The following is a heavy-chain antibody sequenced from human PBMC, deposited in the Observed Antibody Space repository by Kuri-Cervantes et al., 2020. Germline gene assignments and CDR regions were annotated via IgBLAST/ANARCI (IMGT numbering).Heavy chain of an antibody. J-gene: IGHJ6*02. CDR1: GFTFSSYA. D-gene: IGHD6-13*01. CDR2: ISYDGSNK. CDR3: AKAWYSSSFFSSDYYYYYGMDV. V-gene: IGHV3-30-3*01. Sequence: GGSLRLSCAASGFTFSSYAMHWVRRAPGKGLEWVAVISYDGSNKYYADSVKGRFTISRDNSKNTLYLQMNSLRAEDTAVYYCAKAWYSSSFFSSDYYYYYGMDVWGQGTTVTVSS.